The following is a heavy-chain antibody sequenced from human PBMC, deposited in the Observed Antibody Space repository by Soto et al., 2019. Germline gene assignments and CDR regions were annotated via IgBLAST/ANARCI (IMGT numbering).Heavy chain of an antibody. Sequence: QVQLVESGGGVVQPGRSLRLSCAASGFTFSSYGMHWVRQAPGKGLEWVAVISYDGSNKYYADSVKGRFTISRDNSKNTLYLQMNSLRPEDTAVYYCAPWFGAFDYWGQGTLVTVSS. V-gene: IGHV3-30*03. D-gene: IGHD3-10*01. J-gene: IGHJ4*02. CDR2: ISYDGSNK. CDR1: GFTFSSYG. CDR3: APWFGAFDY.